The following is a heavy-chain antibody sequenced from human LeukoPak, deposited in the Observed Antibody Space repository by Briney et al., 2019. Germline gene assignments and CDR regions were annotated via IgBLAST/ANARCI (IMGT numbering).Heavy chain of an antibody. CDR2: INPNSGGT. V-gene: IGHV1-2*02. D-gene: IGHD3-10*01. CDR3: ARSYYYGSGSIYYYYMDV. Sequence: SVKLSCKASGYTFTGYYMHWVRQAPGQGLERIGWINPNSGGTTYAQQFQGRVTMTRDTSISTAYMELSRLRCDDTAVYYCARSYYYGSGSIYYYYMDVWGKGTTVTVSS. CDR1: GYTFTGYY. J-gene: IGHJ6*03.